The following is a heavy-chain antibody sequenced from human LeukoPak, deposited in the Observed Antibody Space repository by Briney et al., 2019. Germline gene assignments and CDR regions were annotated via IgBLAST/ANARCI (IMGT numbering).Heavy chain of an antibody. CDR2: ISSSSSYI. CDR1: GFTFSSYS. J-gene: IGHJ4*02. D-gene: IGHD3-10*01. CDR3: ARDRFSHYYGSGSPPDY. V-gene: IGHV3-21*01. Sequence: NPGGSLRLSCAASGFTFSSYSMNWVRQAPGKGLEWVSSISSSSSYIYYADSVKGRFTISIDNAKNSLYLQMNSLRAEDTAVYYCARDRFSHYYGSGSPPDYWGQGTLVTVSS.